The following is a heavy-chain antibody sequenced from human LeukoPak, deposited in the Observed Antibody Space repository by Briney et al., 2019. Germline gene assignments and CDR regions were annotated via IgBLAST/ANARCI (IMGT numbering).Heavy chain of an antibody. CDR1: GFTFSTYW. D-gene: IGHD6-19*01. CDR2: IKQDGSEK. Sequence: SGGSLRLSCAASGFTFSTYWMTWVRQAPGKGLEWVANIKQDGSEKYYVDSVKGRFTISRDNAKNSLYLQMNSLRAEDTSVYYCARKSGSAWTDWGQGTLVTVSS. J-gene: IGHJ4*02. CDR3: ARKSGSAWTD. V-gene: IGHV3-7*01.